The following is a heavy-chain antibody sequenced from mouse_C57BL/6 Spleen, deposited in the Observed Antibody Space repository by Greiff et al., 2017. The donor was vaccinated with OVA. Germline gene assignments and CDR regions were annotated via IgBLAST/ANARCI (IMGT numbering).Heavy chain of an antibody. V-gene: IGHV1-52*01. Sequence: QVQLKQPGAELVRPGSSVKLSCKASGYTFTSYWMHWVKQRPIQGLEWIGNIDPSDSETHYNQKFKDKATLTVDKSSSTAYMQLSSLTSEDSAVYCCARPHRGEYYFDYWGQGTTLTVSS. J-gene: IGHJ2*01. CDR3: ARPHRGEYYFDY. CDR2: IDPSDSET. CDR1: GYTFTSYW.